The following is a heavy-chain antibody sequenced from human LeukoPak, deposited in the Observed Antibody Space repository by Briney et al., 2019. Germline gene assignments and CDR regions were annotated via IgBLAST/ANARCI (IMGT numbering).Heavy chain of an antibody. J-gene: IGHJ4*02. CDR2: IGYGGADS. CDR1: GFTLSSYE. D-gene: IGHD6-6*01. Sequence: GGSLRLSCTVSGFTLSSYEMTWFRQAPGKGLEWVSSIGYGGADSHYADSVKGRFTISRDNSKNTLYLQLSSLRAEDTAVAGRRPTKYYFDYWGQGTLSPSPQ. CDR3: RPTKYYFDY. V-gene: IGHV3-23*01.